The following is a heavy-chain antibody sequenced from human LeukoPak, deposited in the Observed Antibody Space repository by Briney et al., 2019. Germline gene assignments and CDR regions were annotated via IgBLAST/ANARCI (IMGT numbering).Heavy chain of an antibody. V-gene: IGHV3-33*06. J-gene: IGHJ4*02. CDR1: GFTFSSYG. CDR3: AKEDEYYYDSSGYSYFDY. Sequence: PGGSLRLSCAASGFTFSSYGIHWVRQAPGKRLEWVAVIWYDGSNKYYVDSVKGRFTISRDNSKTTLYLQMNSLRAVDTAVYYCAKEDEYYYDSSGYSYFDYWGQGTLVTVSS. CDR2: IWYDGSNK. D-gene: IGHD3-22*01.